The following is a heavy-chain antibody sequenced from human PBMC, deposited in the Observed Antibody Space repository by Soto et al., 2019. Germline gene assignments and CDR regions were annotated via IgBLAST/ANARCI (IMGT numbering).Heavy chain of an antibody. CDR3: TRHRIIWANHMTASVSNDGFDI. D-gene: IGHD2-21*02. CDR2: IKDKGNNYAI. Sequence: EVQLVESGGGLVQPGGSLKLSCVASGFAFSDSAIHWVRQSSGKGLEWVGRIKDKGNNYAIAYAASVTGRFTVSRDDSKNTAYLQINSLKIEDPAIYFCTRHRIIWANHMTASVSNDGFDIWGQGTMVTVSS. CDR1: GFAFSDSA. J-gene: IGHJ3*02. V-gene: IGHV3-73*01.